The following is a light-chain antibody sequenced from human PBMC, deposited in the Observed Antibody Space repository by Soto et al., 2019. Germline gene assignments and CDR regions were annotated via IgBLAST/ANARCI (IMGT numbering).Light chain of an antibody. Sequence: QSALTQPASVSGSPGQSITISCTGTSSDLGSAYFVSWYQQYPGRAPKLMIYERIKRPSGVSDRFSGSKSGNTASLTISGLQAEDEADYYCRSYAGGGLYYVFGTGTKLTVL. V-gene: IGLV2-23*01. CDR2: ERI. CDR3: RSYAGGGLYYV. CDR1: SSDLGSAYF. J-gene: IGLJ1*01.